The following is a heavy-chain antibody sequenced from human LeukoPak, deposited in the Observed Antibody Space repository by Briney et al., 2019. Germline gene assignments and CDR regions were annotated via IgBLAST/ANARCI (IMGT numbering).Heavy chain of an antibody. V-gene: IGHV3-30*02. Sequence: PGGSLRLSCAASGFTFSSYGMHWVRQAPGKGLEWVAFIRYDGSNKYYADSVKGRFTISRDNSKNTLYLQMNSLRAEDTAVYYCAREEMATITGFDYWGQGTLVTVSS. J-gene: IGHJ4*02. D-gene: IGHD5-24*01. CDR3: AREEMATITGFDY. CDR2: IRYDGSNK. CDR1: GFTFSSYG.